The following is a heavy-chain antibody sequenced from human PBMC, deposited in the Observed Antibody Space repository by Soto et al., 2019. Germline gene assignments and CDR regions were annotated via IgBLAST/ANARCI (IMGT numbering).Heavy chain of an antibody. J-gene: IGHJ4*02. D-gene: IGHD4-17*01. CDR2: INAGNGNT. V-gene: IGHV1-3*01. Sequence: QVQLVQSGAEVKKSGASVKVSCKASGYTFTSYAMHWVRQAPGQRLEWMGWINAGNGNTKYSQKFQGRVTITRDTSASTAYMELSRLRSEDTAVYYCARDYGDYVEIGDWGQGTLVTVSS. CDR1: GYTFTSYA. CDR3: ARDYGDYVEIGD.